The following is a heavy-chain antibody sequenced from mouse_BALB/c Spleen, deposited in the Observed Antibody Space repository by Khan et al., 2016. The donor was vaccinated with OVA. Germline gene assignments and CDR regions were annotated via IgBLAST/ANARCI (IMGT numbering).Heavy chain of an antibody. J-gene: IGHJ3*01. D-gene: IGHD2-10*01. CDR3: TRPSYYGNPWFTY. Sequence: EVELVESGGGLVKPGGSLKLSCEVSGFAFNSYDMSWVRQTPEKRLEWVATISSTGSYNYYPDSVKGRFTISSDTARNTLYLQMSSLRSEDTALYYFTRPSYYGNPWFTYGGQGTLVTVSA. CDR2: ISSTGSYN. V-gene: IGHV5-9*02. CDR1: GFAFNSYD.